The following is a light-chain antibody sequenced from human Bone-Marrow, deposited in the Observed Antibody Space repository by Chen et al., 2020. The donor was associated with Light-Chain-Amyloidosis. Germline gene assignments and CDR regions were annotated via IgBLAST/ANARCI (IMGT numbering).Light chain of an antibody. CDR3: QQSYRLRS. V-gene: IGKV1-39*01. CDR1: QSVDNS. Sequence: DIQLTQSPSSLSASVGDTITITCRASQSVDNSLNWYQQKPGKAPNLLISPVSGLQSGVPSRFSGSGSGTDCTLTINNRQPEEFATYYGQQSYRLRSFGQGTKVESK. J-gene: IGKJ1*01. CDR2: PVS.